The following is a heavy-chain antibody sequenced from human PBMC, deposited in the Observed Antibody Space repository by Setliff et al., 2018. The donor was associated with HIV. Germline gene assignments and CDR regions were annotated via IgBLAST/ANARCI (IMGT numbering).Heavy chain of an antibody. CDR2: IFVGDSTT. CDR1: GYAFTSYH. CDR3: AREGPKTYYFDY. Sequence: ASVKVSCKTPGYAFTSYHIHWVRQAPGQGLEWMGKIFVGDSTTHYAQKFQGRVTLTSDTSTNTVYMELSSLRSEDTAVYYCAREGPKTYYFDYWGQGTLVTVSS. J-gene: IGHJ4*02. V-gene: IGHV1-46*01.